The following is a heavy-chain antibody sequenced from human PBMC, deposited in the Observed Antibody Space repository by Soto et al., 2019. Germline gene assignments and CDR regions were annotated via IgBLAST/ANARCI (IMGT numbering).Heavy chain of an antibody. J-gene: IGHJ4*02. Sequence: PGGSLRLSCAVSGVTLTNVWMNWVRRAPGKGPEWVGRIKSKTDGGTTDYASPVKGRFTISRDDSENTLYLQMNSLKTEDTAVYYCSHGYYQYFDSWGQGTLVTVSS. CDR1: GVTLTNVW. CDR3: SHGYYQYFDS. D-gene: IGHD5-18*01. CDR2: IKSKTDGGTT. V-gene: IGHV3-15*07.